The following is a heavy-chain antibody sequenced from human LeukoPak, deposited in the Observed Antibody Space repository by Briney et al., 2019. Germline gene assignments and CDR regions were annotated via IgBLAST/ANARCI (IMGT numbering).Heavy chain of an antibody. V-gene: IGHV3-53*01. D-gene: IGHD3-10*01. CDR3: AKESHYDSGAYYVDY. J-gene: IGHJ4*02. CDR2: IYSGGST. Sequence: GGSLRLSCAASGFTFNTYGMNWVRHAPGQGLDWVSFIYSGGSTYYPASVKGRSTFSRDNSKNMLYLQMNSLRAEDTAVYYCAKESHYDSGAYYVDYWGQGTLVTVSS. CDR1: GFTFNTYG.